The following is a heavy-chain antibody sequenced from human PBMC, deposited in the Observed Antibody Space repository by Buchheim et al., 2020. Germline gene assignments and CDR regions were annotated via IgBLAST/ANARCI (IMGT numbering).Heavy chain of an antibody. D-gene: IGHD3-3*01. Sequence: EVQLLESGGGLVQPGGSLRLSCAASGFTFSSYAMSWVRQAPGKGLEWVSAISGSGGSTYYADSVKGRFTISRDNSKNKLYLQMKSLRAEDTAVYYCAKSPAFTLEYYYGMDVWGQGTT. CDR1: GFTFSSYA. CDR2: ISGSGGST. V-gene: IGHV3-23*01. J-gene: IGHJ6*02. CDR3: AKSPAFTLEYYYGMDV.